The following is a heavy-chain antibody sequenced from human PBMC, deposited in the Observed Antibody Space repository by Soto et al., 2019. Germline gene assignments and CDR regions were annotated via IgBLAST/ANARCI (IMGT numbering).Heavy chain of an antibody. D-gene: IGHD2-2*02. CDR2: INAGNGNT. CDR1: GYTFTSYA. CDR3: AGCSSTSCYTFGAPFDP. V-gene: IGHV1-3*01. J-gene: IGHJ5*02. Sequence: ASVKVSCKASGYTFTSYAMHWVRQAPGQRLEWMGWINAGNGNTKYSQKFQGRVTITRDTSASTAYMELSSLRSEDTAVYYCAGCSSTSCYTFGAPFDPWGQVTLVTVSS.